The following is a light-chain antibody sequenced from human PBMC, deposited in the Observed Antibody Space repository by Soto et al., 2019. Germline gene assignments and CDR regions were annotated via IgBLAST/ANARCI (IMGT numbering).Light chain of an antibody. J-gene: IGLJ1*01. Sequence: QSALTQPPSASGTPGQRVTISCSGSSSNIGSNFVYWYQQLPGTAPKLLIYRNNKRPSGVPDRFSGSKSGTSASLAISGLRSEDEADYYCAAWDDSLSVLYVFGTGTRSPS. CDR2: RNN. CDR3: AAWDDSLSVLYV. V-gene: IGLV1-47*01. CDR1: SSNIGSNF.